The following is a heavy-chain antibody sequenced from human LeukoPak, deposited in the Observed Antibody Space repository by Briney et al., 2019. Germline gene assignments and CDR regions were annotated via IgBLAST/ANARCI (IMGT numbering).Heavy chain of an antibody. V-gene: IGHV1-46*01. CDR2: ITPTGGST. Sequence: ASVKVSCKASGYTFTSYYMHWVRQAPGQGLEWMGRITPTGGSTRYEQKFQGRVTMTRDTATSPVYMELSSLRAEDTGVYFCARNLLAWDYGDYRYWGQGTLVTVSA. CDR3: ARNLLAWDYGDYRY. CDR1: GYTFTSYY. J-gene: IGHJ4*02. D-gene: IGHD4-17*01.